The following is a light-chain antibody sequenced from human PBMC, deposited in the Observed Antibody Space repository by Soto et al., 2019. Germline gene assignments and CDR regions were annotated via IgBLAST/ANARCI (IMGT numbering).Light chain of an antibody. J-gene: IGKJ5*01. CDR3: QQRNSWPPTFT. Sequence: EVVLTQAPGTLSLSPGDRASISCRASQNLSRYFLAWYQHKPGQAPRLLIYGASNTATGIPDRFSGSGSGTDFTRTISSLEPEAFAVYYCQQRNSWPPTFTFGQGTRLEIK. CDR2: GAS. V-gene: IGKV3-11*01. CDR1: QNLSRY.